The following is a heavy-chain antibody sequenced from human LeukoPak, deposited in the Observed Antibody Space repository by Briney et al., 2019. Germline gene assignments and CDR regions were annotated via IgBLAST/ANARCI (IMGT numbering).Heavy chain of an antibody. V-gene: IGHV3-23*01. Sequence: GGSLRLSCAASGFTFSSYAMTWVRQAPGKGLEWVSSISGSGASTYYADSVKGRFTISRDNSQNTLYLQMNSLRAEDTALYYCARSWLAARDHADYWGQGTLVTVSS. CDR1: GFTFSSYA. J-gene: IGHJ4*02. D-gene: IGHD6-6*01. CDR3: ARSWLAARDHADY. CDR2: ISGSGAST.